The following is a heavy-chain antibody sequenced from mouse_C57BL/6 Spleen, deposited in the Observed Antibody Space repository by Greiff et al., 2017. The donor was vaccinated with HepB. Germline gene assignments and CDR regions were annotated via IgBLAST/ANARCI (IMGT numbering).Heavy chain of an antibody. D-gene: IGHD2-4*01. J-gene: IGHJ3*01. CDR2: FHPYNDDT. CDR3: ARRRDYDGPGFAY. V-gene: IGHV1-47*01. Sequence: VQGVESGAELVKPGASVKMSCKASGYTFTTYPIEWMKQNHGKSLEWIGNFHPYNDDTKYNEKFKGKATLTVEKSSSTVYLELSRLTSDDSAVYYCARRRDYDGPGFAYWGQGTLVTVSA. CDR1: GYTFTTYP.